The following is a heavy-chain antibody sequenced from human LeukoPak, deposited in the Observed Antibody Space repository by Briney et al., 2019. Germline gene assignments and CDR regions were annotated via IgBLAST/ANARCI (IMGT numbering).Heavy chain of an antibody. J-gene: IGHJ4*02. CDR3: ARGTGSYYSLGY. V-gene: IGHV3-74*01. Sequence: GSLRLSFAAPGFPFSSYWMHWVRPASGRGVVWVSRINSDGSSTSYADSVKGRFTISRDNAKNTLYLQMDSLKAEDTAMYYCARGTGSYYSLGYWGQGTLVTVSS. D-gene: IGHD1-26*01. CDR1: GFPFSSYW. CDR2: INSDGSST.